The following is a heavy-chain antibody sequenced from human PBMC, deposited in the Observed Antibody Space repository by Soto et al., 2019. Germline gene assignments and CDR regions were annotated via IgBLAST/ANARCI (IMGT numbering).Heavy chain of an antibody. CDR1: GYTFTSYY. J-gene: IGHJ6*02. D-gene: IGHD3-10*01. CDR2: INPGGGST. V-gene: IGHV1-46*01. Sequence: ASVKVSCKASGYTFTSYYMHWLRQAPGQGLEWMGIINPGGGSTTYAQKFQGRVTMTRDTSTDTVYMQLSSLKASDTAMYYCARRHFRVRENLDGMDVWGQGTRVTVS. CDR3: ARRHFRVRENLDGMDV.